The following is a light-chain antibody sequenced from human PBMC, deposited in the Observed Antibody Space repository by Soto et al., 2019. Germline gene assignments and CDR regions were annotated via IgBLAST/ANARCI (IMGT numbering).Light chain of an antibody. V-gene: IGLV1-44*01. J-gene: IGLJ2*01. Sequence: QSVLTHPPSASGTPGQTVTISWSGSSSNIGSNTVSWYQQFPGKAPKLLMYSNNQRPSGVPDRFSGSKSGTSASLAISGLQSDDEADYYCAAWDDSLDVVVFGGGTKLTVL. CDR1: SSNIGSNT. CDR3: AAWDDSLDVVV. CDR2: SNN.